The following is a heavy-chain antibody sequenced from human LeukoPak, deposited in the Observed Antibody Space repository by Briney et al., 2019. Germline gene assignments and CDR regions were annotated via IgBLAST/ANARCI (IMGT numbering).Heavy chain of an antibody. CDR3: TRYNNAHFDY. V-gene: IGHV3-33*01. CDR2: IAYDGSRA. J-gene: IGHJ4*02. CDR1: GFTFGGYG. D-gene: IGHD1-14*01. Sequence: HAGGSLRLSCAGSGFTFGGYGMHWFRQTPGKGLEWVAVIAYDGSRAFYADSVKGRFTISRDNSKNTMSVQMDDLRAEETAVYYCTRYNNAHFDYWAREPWSPSPQ.